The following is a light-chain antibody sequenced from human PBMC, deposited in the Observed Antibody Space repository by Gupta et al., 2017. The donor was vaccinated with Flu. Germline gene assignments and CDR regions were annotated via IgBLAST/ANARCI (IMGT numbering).Light chain of an antibody. CDR3: QSYDSSLSGQGV. V-gene: IGLV1-40*01. CDR1: SSNIGAGYD. J-gene: IGLJ2*01. Sequence: TISCTGSSSNIGAGYDVHWYQQLPGTAPKLLIYGNSNRPSRVPDRFSGSKSGTSAALAITGLQAEDEADYYCQSYDSSLSGQGVFGGGTKLTVL. CDR2: GNS.